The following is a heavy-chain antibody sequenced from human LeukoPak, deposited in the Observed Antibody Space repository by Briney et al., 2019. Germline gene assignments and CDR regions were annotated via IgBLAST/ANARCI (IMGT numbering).Heavy chain of an antibody. CDR1: GYTFTSYG. J-gene: IGHJ4*02. CDR3: ARDGDLYGGNSHFDY. Sequence: ASVKVSCKASGYTFTSYGISWVRQAPGQGLEWMGWISAYNGNTNYAQKLQGRVTMTTDTSTSTAYMELRSLRSDDTAVYYCARDGDLYGGNSHFDYWGQGTLVTVSS. CDR2: ISAYNGNT. D-gene: IGHD4-17*01. V-gene: IGHV1-18*01.